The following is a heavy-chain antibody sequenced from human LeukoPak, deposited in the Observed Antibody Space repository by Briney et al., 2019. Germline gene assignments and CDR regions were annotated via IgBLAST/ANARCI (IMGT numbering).Heavy chain of an antibody. D-gene: IGHD1-26*01. CDR1: GGSFSGYY. CDR2: INHSGST. V-gene: IGHV4-34*01. CDR3: AKVLGSGNFDY. J-gene: IGHJ4*02. Sequence: PSETLSLTCAVYGGSFSGYYWSWIRQPPGKGLEWIGEINHSGSTNYNPSLKSRVTISVDTSKNQFSLKLSSVTAADTAVYYCAKVLGSGNFDYWGQGTLVTVSS.